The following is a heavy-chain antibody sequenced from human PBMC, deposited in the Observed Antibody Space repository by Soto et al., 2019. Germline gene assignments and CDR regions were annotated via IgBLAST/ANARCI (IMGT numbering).Heavy chain of an antibody. CDR3: ARVEIRGYCTNGVCGPAPDAFDI. D-gene: IGHD2-8*01. Sequence: ASETLSLTCTVSGGSVSSGSYYWSWIRQPPGKGLEWIGYIYYSGSTNYNPSLKSRVTISVDTSKNQFSLKLSSVTAADTAVYYCARVEIRGYCTNGVCGPAPDAFDIWGQGTMVTVSS. V-gene: IGHV4-61*01. CDR2: IYYSGST. CDR1: GGSVSSGSYY. J-gene: IGHJ3*02.